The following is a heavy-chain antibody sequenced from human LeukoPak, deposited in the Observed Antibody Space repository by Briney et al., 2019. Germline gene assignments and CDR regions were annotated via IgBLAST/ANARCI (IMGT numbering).Heavy chain of an antibody. V-gene: IGHV3-7*03. Sequence: GGSLRLSCAASGFTFNDYWMTWVRQAPGKGLEWVAHIKQDGSEKYYVDSLKGRFTISRDNAKNSLFLQMNSLRAEDTAVYCCVRDCSSASLSSGCYYAMDVWGKGTTVTVSS. D-gene: IGHD2-2*01. CDR3: VRDCSSASLSSGCYYAMDV. J-gene: IGHJ6*04. CDR2: IKQDGSEK. CDR1: GFTFNDYW.